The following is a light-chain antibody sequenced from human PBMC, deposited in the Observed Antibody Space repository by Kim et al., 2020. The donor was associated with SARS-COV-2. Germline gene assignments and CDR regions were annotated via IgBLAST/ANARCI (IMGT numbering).Light chain of an antibody. CDR2: KAS. CDR3: QQYNNYPYT. J-gene: IGKJ2*01. CDR1: QSISSW. Sequence: DIQMTQSPSTLSASVGDRVTITCRASQSISSWLAWYQQKPGKAPKLLIYKASSLESGVPSRFSGSGSGTEFTLTISSLQPDDFATYHCQQYNNYPYTFGQGTKLEI. V-gene: IGKV1-5*03.